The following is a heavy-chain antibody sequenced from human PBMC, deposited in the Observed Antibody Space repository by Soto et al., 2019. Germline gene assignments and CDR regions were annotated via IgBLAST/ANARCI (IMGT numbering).Heavy chain of an antibody. CDR2: ISAYNGNA. J-gene: IGHJ6*02. Sequence: ASVKVSCKASGYTFTSYGISWVRQAPGQGLEWMGWISAYNGNANYAQKLQGRVTMTTHTSTSTAYMELRSLRSDDTAVYYCAREGGYCSGGSCYTGDYYYGMDVWGQGTTVTVSS. D-gene: IGHD2-15*01. V-gene: IGHV1-18*04. CDR3: AREGGYCSGGSCYTGDYYYGMDV. CDR1: GYTFTSYG.